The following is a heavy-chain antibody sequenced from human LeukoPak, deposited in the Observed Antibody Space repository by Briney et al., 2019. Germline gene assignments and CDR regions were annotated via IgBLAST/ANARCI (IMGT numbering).Heavy chain of an antibody. V-gene: IGHV3-74*01. CDR2: ISSDGTRT. CDR1: GFSFSSYW. CDR3: VRDGFSGAAFDI. D-gene: IGHD3-10*01. J-gene: IGHJ3*02. Sequence: GGSLRLSCAAAGFSFSSYWMYWVRQAPGKGLEWVSHISSDGTRTSYADSVKGRITISRDNAKNTLYVQMNSLRAEDTAVYYCVRDGFSGAAFDIWGQGTMVSVSS.